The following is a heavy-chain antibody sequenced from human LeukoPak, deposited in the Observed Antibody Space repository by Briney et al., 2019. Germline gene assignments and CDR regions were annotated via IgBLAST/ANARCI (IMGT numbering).Heavy chain of an antibody. CDR1: GYTFTGYY. CDR2: INPNSGGT. CDR3: ARVVATNWFDP. V-gene: IGHV1-2*02. Sequence: GVSVKVSCKSSGYTFTGYYMHWVRQAPGQGLEWMGLINPNSGGTNYAQKFQGGVTMTRDTSISTAYMELSRLRSDDTAVYYCARVVATNWFDPWGQGTLVTVSS. D-gene: IGHD2-2*01. J-gene: IGHJ5*02.